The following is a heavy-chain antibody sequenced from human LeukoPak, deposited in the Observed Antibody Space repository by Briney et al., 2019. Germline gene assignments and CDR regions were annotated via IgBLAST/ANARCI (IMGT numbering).Heavy chain of an antibody. CDR2: IYPGDSDI. V-gene: IGHV5-51*01. D-gene: IGHD3-10*01. CDR3: ARHRHYYGSGYYYYYMDV. CDR1: GYSFTNYW. Sequence: GESLKISCKGSGYSFTNYWIGWVRQMPGKGLEWMGIIYPGDSDIRYSPSFQGQVTISADKSISTAYLQWSSLKASDTAMYYCARHRHYYGSGYYYYYMDVWGKGTTVTISS. J-gene: IGHJ6*03.